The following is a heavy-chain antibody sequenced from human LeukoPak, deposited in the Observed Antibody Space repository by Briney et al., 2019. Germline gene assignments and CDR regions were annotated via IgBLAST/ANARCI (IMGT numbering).Heavy chain of an antibody. CDR3: ARAKYYYDSSGYYQLDY. CDR1: GCTFSSYA. V-gene: IGHV1-69*05. Sequence: ASVKVSCKASGCTFSSYAISWVRQAPGQGLEWMGGIIPIFGTANYAQKFHGRVTITTDESTSPAYMELRSLRSEDTAVYYCARAKYYYDSSGYYQLDYWGQGTLVTVSS. J-gene: IGHJ4*02. D-gene: IGHD3-22*01. CDR2: IIPIFGTA.